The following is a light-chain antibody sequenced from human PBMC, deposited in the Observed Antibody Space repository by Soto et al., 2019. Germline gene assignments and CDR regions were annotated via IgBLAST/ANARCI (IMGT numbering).Light chain of an antibody. J-gene: IGLJ2*01. V-gene: IGLV1-44*01. CDR3: AAWNDSLNGVV. CDR1: TSTIGSKT. Sequence: QPVLTQPPSASGTPGQRVTISCSGSTSTIGSKTLNWYQQLPGSAPKLLIYTTNQRPSGVPDRFSGSKSGTSASLAISGLQSEDEAHYYCAAWNDSLNGVVFGGGTQLTVL. CDR2: TTN.